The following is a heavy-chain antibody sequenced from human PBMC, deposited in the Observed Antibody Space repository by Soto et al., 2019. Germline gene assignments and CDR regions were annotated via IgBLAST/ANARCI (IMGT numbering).Heavy chain of an antibody. Sequence: SETLSLTCTVSGGSISSYYWSWIRQPPGKGLEWIGYIYYSGSTYYNPSLKSRVTISVDTSKNQFSLKLSSVTAADTAVYYCARLDYGDYDHAFDPWGQGTLVTVSS. CDR2: IYYSGST. J-gene: IGHJ5*02. V-gene: IGHV4-59*08. D-gene: IGHD4-17*01. CDR3: ARLDYGDYDHAFDP. CDR1: GGSISSYY.